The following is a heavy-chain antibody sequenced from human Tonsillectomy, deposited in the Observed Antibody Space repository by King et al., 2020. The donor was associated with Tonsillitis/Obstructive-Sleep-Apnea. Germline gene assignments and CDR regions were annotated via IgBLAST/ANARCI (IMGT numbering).Heavy chain of an antibody. D-gene: IGHD6-13*01. V-gene: IGHV3-30*18. CDR1: GFTFSSYG. CDR3: AKGEQQVVPGYYYYGMDV. J-gene: IGHJ6*02. CDR2: ISYDGSNK. Sequence: VQLVESGGGVVQPGRSLRLSCAASGFTFSSYGMHWVRQAPGKGLEWVAVISYDGSNKYYADSVKGRFTISRDNSKNTLYLQMNSLRAEDTAVYYCAKGEQQVVPGYYYYGMDVWGQGTTVTVSS.